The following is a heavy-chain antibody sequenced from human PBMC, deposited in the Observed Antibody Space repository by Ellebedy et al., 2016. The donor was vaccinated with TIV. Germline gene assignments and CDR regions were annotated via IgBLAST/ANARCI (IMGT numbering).Heavy chain of an antibody. V-gene: IGHV3-74*01. Sequence: PGGSLRLSCAASGFTFSSYWMKWVRQAPGKGLVWVSRIDSGGSSTTYADSVKGRFTISRDNAKNTLYLQMNSLRAEDTALYYCSRESAYTNSPNDYWGQGTLVTVSS. J-gene: IGHJ4*02. CDR1: GFTFSSYW. CDR3: SRESAYTNSPNDY. D-gene: IGHD2-2*02. CDR2: IDSGGSST.